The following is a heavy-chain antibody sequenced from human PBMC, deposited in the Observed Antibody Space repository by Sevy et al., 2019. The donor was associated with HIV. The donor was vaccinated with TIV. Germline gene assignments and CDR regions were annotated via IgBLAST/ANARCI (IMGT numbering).Heavy chain of an antibody. CDR1: GGSVSSYC. V-gene: IGHV4-59*02. CDR3: ARDRGSGSCDWYFDL. Sequence: SETLSLTCTVSGGSVSSYCWSWIRQPPGKGLEWIGYIYYSGSTNYNPSLKSRVTISGDTSKKQLSLKLTSVTTADTAVYYCARDRGSGSCDWYFDLWGRGTLVTVSS. J-gene: IGHJ2*01. D-gene: IGHD6-19*01. CDR2: IYYSGST.